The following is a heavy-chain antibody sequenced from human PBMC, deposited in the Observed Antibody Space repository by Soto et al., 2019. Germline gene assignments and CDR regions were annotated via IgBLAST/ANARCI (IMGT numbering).Heavy chain of an antibody. CDR1: GGSVSSGSYY. Sequence: SETLSLTCTVSGGSVSSGSYYWSWIRQPPGKGLEWIGYIYYSGSTKYNPSLKSRVTISVDTSKNQFSLKLSSVTAADTAVYYCAREGGADCSGGSCYAFDIWGQGTMVTVSS. J-gene: IGHJ3*02. CDR2: IYYSGST. V-gene: IGHV4-61*01. D-gene: IGHD2-15*01. CDR3: AREGGADCSGGSCYAFDI.